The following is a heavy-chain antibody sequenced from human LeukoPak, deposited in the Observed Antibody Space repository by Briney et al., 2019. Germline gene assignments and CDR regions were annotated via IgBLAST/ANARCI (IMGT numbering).Heavy chain of an antibody. D-gene: IGHD1-1*01. J-gene: IGHJ6*03. CDR3: AKGLGWKVTPMGLFYMDV. V-gene: IGHV4-34*01. Sequence: SETLSLTCGVDGGSFTGYDWTSVRQPPGKGLEWIGQINYGGDTNYNPSLKSRVTISVDTSKNQFSLKVTSVTAADTAVYYCAKGLGWKVTPMGLFYMDVWGEGATVTVSS. CDR2: INYGGDT. CDR1: GGSFTGYD.